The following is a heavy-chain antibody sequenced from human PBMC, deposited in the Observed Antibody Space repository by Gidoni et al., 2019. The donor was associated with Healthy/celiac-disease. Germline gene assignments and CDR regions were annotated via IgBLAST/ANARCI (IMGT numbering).Heavy chain of an antibody. D-gene: IGHD6-13*01. V-gene: IGHV4-39*01. CDR2: IYYSGST. J-gene: IGHJ4*02. CDR1: CSPSSSSYH. Sequence: CSPSSSSYHWGWIRQPPGKGREWIGSIYYSGSTYYNPSLKSRVTISVDTSKDQFSLKLSSVTAADTAVYYCASQYSSSWYLSGDYWGQGTLVTVSS. CDR3: ASQYSSSWYLSGDY.